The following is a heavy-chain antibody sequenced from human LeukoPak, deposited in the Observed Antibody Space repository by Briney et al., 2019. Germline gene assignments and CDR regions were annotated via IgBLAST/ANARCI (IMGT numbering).Heavy chain of an antibody. D-gene: IGHD3-10*01. CDR2: IYYSGST. J-gene: IGHJ5*02. Sequence: SETLSLTCTASGGSISSSSYYWGWIRQPPGKGLEWIGSIYYSGSTYYNPSLKSRVTISVDTSKNQFSLKLSSVTAADTAVYYCARGLLWFGRNNWFDPWGQGTLVTVSS. V-gene: IGHV4-39*07. CDR1: GGSISSSSYY. CDR3: ARGLLWFGRNNWFDP.